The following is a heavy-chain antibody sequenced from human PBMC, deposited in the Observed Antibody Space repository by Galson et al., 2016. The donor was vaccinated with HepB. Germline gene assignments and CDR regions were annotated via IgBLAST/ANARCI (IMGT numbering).Heavy chain of an antibody. J-gene: IGHJ6*02. Sequence: SGYTFTSYGMSWVRQAPGQGLEWMAWISAYNGKAKSAQKLQDRVTVTNDVSTSTAYMELRSLRSDDTAVYYCARSSLVPAYYGMDVWGQGTTVTVFS. D-gene: IGHD2-2*01. V-gene: IGHV1-18*01. CDR3: ARSSLVPAYYGMDV. CDR2: ISAYNGKA. CDR1: GYTFTSYG.